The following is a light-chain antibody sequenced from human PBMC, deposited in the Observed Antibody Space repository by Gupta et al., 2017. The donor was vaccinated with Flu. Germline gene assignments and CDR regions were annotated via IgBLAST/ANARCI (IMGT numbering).Light chain of an antibody. CDR2: VAS. Sequence: PSSLSASVGDRVTITCRASQAIRNELGWYQQKPGKPPKLLIYVASNLQRGVPSRFSGSGYGTDFTLTISSLQPEDFATYYCRQDDSLPPTFGGGTKVEIK. V-gene: IGKV1-6*01. CDR3: RQDDSLPPT. CDR1: QAIRNE. J-gene: IGKJ4*01.